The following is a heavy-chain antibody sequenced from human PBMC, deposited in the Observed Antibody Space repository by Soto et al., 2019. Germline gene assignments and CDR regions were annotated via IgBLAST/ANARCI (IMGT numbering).Heavy chain of an antibody. CDR3: ASSRGITGKPEYFQH. D-gene: IGHD2-8*02. V-gene: IGHV5-51*01. CDR2: IYPGDSDT. J-gene: IGHJ1*01. CDR1: GYSFTGYW. Sequence: GESLKISCKGSGYSFTGYWIGWVRQMPGKGLEWMGIIYPGDSDTRYSPSFQGQVTISADKSISTAYLQWSSLKASDTAMYYCASSRGITGKPEYFQHWGQGTLVTVSS.